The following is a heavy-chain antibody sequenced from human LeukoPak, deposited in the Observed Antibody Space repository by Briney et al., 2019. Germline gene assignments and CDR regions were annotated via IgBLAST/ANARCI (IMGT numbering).Heavy chain of an antibody. V-gene: IGHV1-2*06. D-gene: IGHD6-19*01. CDR3: ARGLGWYVYWFDP. J-gene: IGHJ5*02. CDR1: GYTFTGYY. Sequence: ASVKVSCKASGYTFTGYYMHWVRQAPGQGLEWMGRINHNSGGTNYAQKFQGRVTMTRDTSISTAYMELSRLRSDDTAVYYCARGLGWYVYWFDPWGRGTLVTVSS. CDR2: INHNSGGT.